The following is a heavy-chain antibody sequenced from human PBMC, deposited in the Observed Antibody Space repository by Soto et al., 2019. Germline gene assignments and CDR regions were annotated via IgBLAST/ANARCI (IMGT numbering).Heavy chain of an antibody. V-gene: IGHV1-69*01. D-gene: IGHD6-19*01. Sequence: QVQLVQSGAEVKKPGSSVKVSCKASGGTFSSYAISWVRQAPGQGLEWMGGIIPIFGTANYAQKFQGRVTITADESTSTAYMELSSLRSEDTAVYCCARASFVAVAGPYYYYGMDVWGQGTTVTVSS. CDR1: GGTFSSYA. CDR2: IIPIFGTA. J-gene: IGHJ6*02. CDR3: ARASFVAVAGPYYYYGMDV.